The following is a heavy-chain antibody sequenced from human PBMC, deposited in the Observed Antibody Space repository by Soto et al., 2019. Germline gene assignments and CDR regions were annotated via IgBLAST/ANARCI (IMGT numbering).Heavy chain of an antibody. CDR1: GGTFSSYT. D-gene: IGHD3-9*01. CDR2: IIPILGIA. V-gene: IGHV1-69*02. J-gene: IGHJ2*01. Sequence: QVQLVQSGAEVKKPGSSVKVSCKASGGTFSSYTISWVRQAPGQGLEWMGRIIPILGIANYAQKFQGRVTITADKSTSTAYMELSSLRSEDTAVYYCARGPYYDILIGYFPPNWYFDLWGRGTLVTVSS. CDR3: ARGPYYDILIGYFPPNWYFDL.